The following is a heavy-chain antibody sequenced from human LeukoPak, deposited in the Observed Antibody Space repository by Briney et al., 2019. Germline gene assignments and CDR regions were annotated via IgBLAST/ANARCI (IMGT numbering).Heavy chain of an antibody. CDR2: IYYSGST. CDR1: GGSISSVSYY. CDR3: ARSLGIYYYYYMDV. Sequence: SESLSLTCTVSGGSISSVSYYWGWIRQPPGKGLEWIGSIYYSGSTYYNPSLKSRVTMSVDTSKNQFSLKLSSVTAADTAVYYCARSLGIYYYYYMDVWGKGTTVTVSS. V-gene: IGHV4-39*07. D-gene: IGHD3-16*01. J-gene: IGHJ6*03.